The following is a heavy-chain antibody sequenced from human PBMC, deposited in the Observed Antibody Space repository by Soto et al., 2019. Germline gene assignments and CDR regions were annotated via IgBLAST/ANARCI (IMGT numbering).Heavy chain of an antibody. CDR2: ISGSGGST. CDR3: AKVGSNYGLSPCDY. CDR1: GFTFSSYA. J-gene: IGHJ4*02. D-gene: IGHD4-4*01. V-gene: IGHV3-23*01. Sequence: GGSLRLSCAASGFTFSSYAMSWFRQAPGKGLEWVSAISGSGGSTYYADSVKGRFTISRDNSKNTLYLQMNSLRAEDTAVYYCAKVGSNYGLSPCDYWGQGTLVTVSS.